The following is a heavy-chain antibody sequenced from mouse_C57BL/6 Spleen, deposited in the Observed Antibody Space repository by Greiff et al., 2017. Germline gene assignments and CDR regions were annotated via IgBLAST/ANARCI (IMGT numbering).Heavy chain of an antibody. CDR1: GYSITSGYY. Sequence: VQLKESGPGLVKPSQSLSLTCSVTGYSITSGYYWNWIRQFPGNKLEWMGYISYDGSNNYNPSLKNRISITRDTSKNQFFLKLNSVTTEDTATYYCATLGREDAMDYWGQGTSVTVSS. CDR2: ISYDGSN. D-gene: IGHD4-1*01. CDR3: ATLGREDAMDY. J-gene: IGHJ4*01. V-gene: IGHV3-6*01.